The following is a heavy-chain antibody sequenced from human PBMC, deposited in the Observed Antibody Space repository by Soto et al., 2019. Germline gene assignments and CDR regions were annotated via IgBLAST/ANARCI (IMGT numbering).Heavy chain of an antibody. CDR1: GYTFTGYY. V-gene: IGHV1-2*02. CDR3: ARARVPTISEDAFDM. Sequence: ASVKVSCKASGYTFTGYYVHWVRQAPGQGLEWMGWINPNTGGTKYEQKFQGRVTMTRDTSVSTAYMEVGRLTSDDTAVYYCARARVPTISEDAFDMWGQGTLVT. J-gene: IGHJ3*02. CDR2: INPNTGGT. D-gene: IGHD2-2*01.